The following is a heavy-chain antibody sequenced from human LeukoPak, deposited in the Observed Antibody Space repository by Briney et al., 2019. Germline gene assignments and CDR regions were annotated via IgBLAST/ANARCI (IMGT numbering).Heavy chain of an antibody. J-gene: IGHJ4*02. CDR3: ARDGRWINYYDGSSPV. Sequence: PGGSLRLSCAASGFTFSSYSMNWVRQAPGKGLEWVSSISGSSSYIYYADSVKGRFTISRDNAKNSLYLQMNRLRVEDTAVYYCARDGRWINYYDGSSPVWGQGPLVTVSS. D-gene: IGHD3-22*01. CDR1: GFTFSSYS. V-gene: IGHV3-21*01. CDR2: ISGSSSYI.